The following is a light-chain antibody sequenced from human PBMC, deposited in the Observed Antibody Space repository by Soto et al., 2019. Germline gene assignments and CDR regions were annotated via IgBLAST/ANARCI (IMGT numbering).Light chain of an antibody. J-gene: IGKJ1*01. CDR3: QQYGTSWT. Sequence: EIMLTRSPGTLSLSPGASATLSCRSSQSVGGNYLAWYQHKPGQAPRLLIYTASSRAPGVPDRFSGSGSGTDFILSISRLEPEDFAVYYCQQYGTSWTFGQGTKVDIK. CDR1: QSVGGNY. V-gene: IGKV3-20*01. CDR2: TAS.